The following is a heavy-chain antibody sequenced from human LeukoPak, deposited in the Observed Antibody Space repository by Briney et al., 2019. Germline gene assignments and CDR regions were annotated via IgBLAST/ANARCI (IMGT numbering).Heavy chain of an antibody. CDR3: ARYVGPNIAVAGSDF. D-gene: IGHD6-19*01. CDR2: ITSRSKYI. CDR1: GFTFGTYD. Sequence: GGSLRLSCSASGFTFGTYDMNWVRQAPGKGLEWVSSITSRSKYIYYAGSVKGRFTISRGNANNLLFLQMDSLRDEDTAVYYCARYVGPNIAVAGSDFWGQGTLVTVSS. V-gene: IGHV3-21*01. J-gene: IGHJ4*02.